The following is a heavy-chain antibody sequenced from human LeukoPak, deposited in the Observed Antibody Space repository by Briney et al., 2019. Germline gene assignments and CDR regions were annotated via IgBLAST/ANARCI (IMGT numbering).Heavy chain of an antibody. J-gene: IGHJ4*02. D-gene: IGHD3-10*01. CDR2: ISSSSSTI. V-gene: IGHV3-48*01. CDR3: ARDDFGELYY. CDR1: GFTFSSYS. Sequence: PGGSLRLSCAASGFTFSSYSMNWVRQAPGKGLEWVSYISSSSSTIYYADSVKGRFTISRDNAKNSLYLQMNSLRAEDTAVYYCARDDFGELYYWGQGTLVTVSS.